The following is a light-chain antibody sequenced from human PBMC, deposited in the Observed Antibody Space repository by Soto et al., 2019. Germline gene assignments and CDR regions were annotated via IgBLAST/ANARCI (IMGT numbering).Light chain of an antibody. V-gene: IGKV3D-20*01. J-gene: IGKJ1*01. CDR1: QSVSSSY. Sequence: EIVLTQSPATLSLSPGERATLSCRASQSVSSSYLAWYQQKPGLAPRLLIYDASSRATGIPDRFSGSGSGTDFTLTISRLAPEDFAVYYCQQYGSSPWTFGQGTKGDIK. CDR3: QQYGSSPWT. CDR2: DAS.